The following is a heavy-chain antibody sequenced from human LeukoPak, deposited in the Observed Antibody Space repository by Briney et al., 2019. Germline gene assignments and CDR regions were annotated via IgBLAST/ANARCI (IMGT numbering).Heavy chain of an antibody. J-gene: IGHJ4*02. CDR2: ISYDGGNK. CDR3: ANTEYQRLGTDY. D-gene: IGHD2-2*01. CDR1: GFTFSSYA. Sequence: GGSLRLSCAASGFTFSSYAMHWVRQAPGKGLEWVAVISYDGGNKYYADSVKGRFTISRDNSKNTLYLQMNSLRAEDTAVYYCANTEYQRLGTDYWGQGTLVTVSS. V-gene: IGHV3-30-3*01.